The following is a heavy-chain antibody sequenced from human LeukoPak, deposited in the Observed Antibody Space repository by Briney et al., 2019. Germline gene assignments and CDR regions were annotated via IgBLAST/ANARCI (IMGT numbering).Heavy chain of an antibody. CDR3: VRSRDGYNLLDY. D-gene: IGHD5-24*01. CDR1: GGSISSSGYY. J-gene: IGHJ4*02. V-gene: IGHV4-39*01. Sequence: KPSETLSLTXTVSGGSISSSGYYWGWVRQPPGKGLEWIASIYYSRSTSYSPSLRSRVTISVDTSKNQFSLKLSSVTAADTALYYCVRSRDGYNLLDYWGQGTLVTVSS. CDR2: IYYSRST.